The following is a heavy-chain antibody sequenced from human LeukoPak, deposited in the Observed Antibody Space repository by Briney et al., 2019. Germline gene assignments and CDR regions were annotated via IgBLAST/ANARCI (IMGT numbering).Heavy chain of an antibody. CDR3: ARESSVTATY. D-gene: IGHD2-15*01. CDR2: ISSSSSYI. CDR1: RFTFSSYS. J-gene: IGHJ4*02. V-gene: IGHV3-21*01. Sequence: PGGSLRLSCAASRFTFSSYSMNWVRQAPGKGLEWVSSISSSSSYIYYADSVKGRFTISRDNAKNSLCLQMNSLRAEDTAVYYCARESSVTATYWGQGTLVIVSS.